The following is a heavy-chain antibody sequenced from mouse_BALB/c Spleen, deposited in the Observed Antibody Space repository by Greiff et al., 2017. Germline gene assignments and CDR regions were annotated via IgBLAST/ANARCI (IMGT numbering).Heavy chain of an antibody. Sequence: EVQLQESGAELVKPGASVKLSCTASGFNIKDTYMHWVKQRPEQGLEWIGRIDPANGNTKYDPKFQGKATITADTSSNTAYLQLSSLTSEDTAVYYCAFYDYDERYAMDYWGQGTSVTVSS. J-gene: IGHJ4*01. CDR1: GFNIKDTY. D-gene: IGHD2-4*01. V-gene: IGHV14-3*02. CDR3: AFYDYDERYAMDY. CDR2: IDPANGNT.